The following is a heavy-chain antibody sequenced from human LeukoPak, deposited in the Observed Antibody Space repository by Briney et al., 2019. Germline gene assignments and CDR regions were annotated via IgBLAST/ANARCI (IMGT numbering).Heavy chain of an antibody. CDR1: GFTFNSQA. CDR2: ISDSGGRT. Sequence: GGSLRLSCAASGFTFNSQAMSWVRQAPGKGVEWVSGISDSGGRTYYADSVKGRFTVSRDNSKDTLHLHMNSLRVDDTAVYYCANLHGYGYWGQGTPVTVSS. V-gene: IGHV3-23*01. D-gene: IGHD3-16*01. J-gene: IGHJ4*02. CDR3: ANLHGYGY.